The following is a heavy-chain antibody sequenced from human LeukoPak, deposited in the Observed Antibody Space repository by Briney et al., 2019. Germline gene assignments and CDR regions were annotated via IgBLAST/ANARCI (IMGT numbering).Heavy chain of an antibody. D-gene: IGHD6-19*01. CDR1: GFTFSSYG. V-gene: IGHV3-33*01. Sequence: PGGSLRLSCAASGFTFSSYGMHWVRQAPGKGLEWVAVIWYDGSNKYYADSVKGRFTISRDNSKNTLYLQMNSLRAEDTAVYYCARRRADSSGWEKFDYWGQGTLVTVSS. J-gene: IGHJ4*02. CDR2: IWYDGSNK. CDR3: ARRRADSSGWEKFDY.